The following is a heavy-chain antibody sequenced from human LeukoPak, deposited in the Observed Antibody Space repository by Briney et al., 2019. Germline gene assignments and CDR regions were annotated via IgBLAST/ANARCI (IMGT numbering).Heavy chain of an antibody. D-gene: IGHD3-22*01. CDR3: ASGQYYDSSGYGEFDY. J-gene: IGHJ4*02. CDR1: GGTFSSYA. Sequence: PVKVSCKASGGTFSSYAISWVRQAPGQGLEWMGGIIPIFGTANYAQKFQGRVTITADESTSTAYMELSSLRSEDTAVYYCASGQYYDSSGYGEFDYWGQGTLVTVSS. V-gene: IGHV1-69*13. CDR2: IIPIFGTA.